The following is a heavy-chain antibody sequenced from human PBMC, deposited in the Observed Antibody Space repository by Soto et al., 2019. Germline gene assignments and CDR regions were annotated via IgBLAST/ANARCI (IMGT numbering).Heavy chain of an antibody. CDR3: AGGGVRGVITRTRDYYGMDV. J-gene: IGHJ6*02. Sequence: GESLKISREGSGYSFTSYWIGWVRQMPGKGLEWMGIIYPGDSDTRYSPSFQGQVTISADKSISTAYLQWSSLKASDTAMYYCAGGGVRGVITRTRDYYGMDVWGQGTTVTVSS. D-gene: IGHD3-10*01. CDR1: GYSFTSYW. V-gene: IGHV5-51*01. CDR2: IYPGDSDT.